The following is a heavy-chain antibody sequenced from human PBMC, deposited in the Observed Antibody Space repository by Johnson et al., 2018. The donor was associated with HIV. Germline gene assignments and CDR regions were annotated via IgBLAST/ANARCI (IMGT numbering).Heavy chain of an antibody. V-gene: IGHV3-53*01. D-gene: IGHD4-17*01. J-gene: IGHJ3*02. Sequence: VQLVESGGGLIQPGGSLRLSCAASDFSVSSNYMSWVRQAPGKGLEWVSVIYRGGSTYYADSVTGRFTISRDSSKNTLYLQMSSLRVEDTAVYYCARSPETGDRLWRAFDIWGQGTMVTVSS. CDR3: ARSPETGDRLWRAFDI. CDR1: DFSVSSNY. CDR2: IYRGGST.